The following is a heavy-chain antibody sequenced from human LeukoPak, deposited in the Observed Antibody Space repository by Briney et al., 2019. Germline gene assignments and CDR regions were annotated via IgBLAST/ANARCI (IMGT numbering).Heavy chain of an antibody. Sequence: TSQTLSLTCTVSGYSISSGYYWGWIRQPPGKGLEWIGSIYHSGSTYYNPSLKSRVTISVDTSKNQFSLKLSFVTAADTAVYYCAREIIGGLIAAASNWFDPWGQGTLVTVSS. CDR1: GYSISSGYY. J-gene: IGHJ5*02. CDR2: IYHSGST. D-gene: IGHD6-13*01. V-gene: IGHV4-38-2*02. CDR3: AREIIGGLIAAASNWFDP.